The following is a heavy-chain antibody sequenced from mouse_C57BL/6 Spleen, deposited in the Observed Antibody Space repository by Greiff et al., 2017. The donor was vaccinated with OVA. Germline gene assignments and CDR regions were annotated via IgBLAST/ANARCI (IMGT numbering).Heavy chain of an antibody. CDR1: GYTFTDYY. D-gene: IGHD3-2*02. CDR3: AKDSSGFDAMDY. Sequence: EVQLQQSGPELVKPGASVKISCKASGYTFTDYYMNWVKQSHGKSLEWIGDINPNNGGTSYNQKFKGKATMTVDKSSSTAYMELRSLTSEDSAVYYGAKDSSGFDAMDYWGQGTSVTVSS. CDR2: INPNNGGT. J-gene: IGHJ4*01. V-gene: IGHV1-26*01.